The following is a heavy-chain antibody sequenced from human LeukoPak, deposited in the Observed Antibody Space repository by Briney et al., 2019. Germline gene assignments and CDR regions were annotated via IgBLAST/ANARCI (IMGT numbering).Heavy chain of an antibody. CDR2: ISGDGGST. CDR1: GFTFDNYA. CDR3: AKDRSSGYYYGDLVY. D-gene: IGHD3-22*01. V-gene: IGHV3-43*02. J-gene: IGHJ4*02. Sequence: QSGGSLRLSCAASGFTFDNYAMHWVRQAPGKGLEWVSLISGDGGSTYYADSVKGRFTISRDNSKNSLYLQMNSLRTEDTALYYCAKDRSSGYYYGDLVYWGQGTLVTVSS.